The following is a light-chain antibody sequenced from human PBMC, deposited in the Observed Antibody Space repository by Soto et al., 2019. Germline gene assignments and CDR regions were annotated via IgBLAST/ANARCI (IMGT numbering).Light chain of an antibody. CDR1: QVISSY. CDR2: DAY. J-gene: IGKJ4*01. CDR3: QRVNVYPST. Sequence: IQLTQSPSSMSASVGDRVTITGRPSQVISSYLGWYQQKPGKARNLLIYDAYTLHSGVTSRFSGGGSGTDFTLTISSLQPEDFATYYCQRVNVYPSTVGGGTQVDIK. V-gene: IGKV1-9*01.